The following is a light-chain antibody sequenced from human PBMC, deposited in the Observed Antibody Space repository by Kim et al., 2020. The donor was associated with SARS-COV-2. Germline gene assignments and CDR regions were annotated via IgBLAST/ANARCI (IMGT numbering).Light chain of an antibody. CDR2: DND. V-gene: IGLV1-51*01. CDR1: SYNIGNNY. CDR3: ATWDHRLHCL. J-gene: IGLJ2*01. Sequence: PGQKVTISCSGSSYNIGNNYVSWYQKFPGTAPKLLFYDNDKRPSGIPDRFSCSKSGTAATLGITGLQPGDEADYYCATWDHRLHCLFGAGTKVTVL.